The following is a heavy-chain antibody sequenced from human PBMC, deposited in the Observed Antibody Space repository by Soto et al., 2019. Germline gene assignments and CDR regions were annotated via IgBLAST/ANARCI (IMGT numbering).Heavy chain of an antibody. CDR1: GGCFRNYY. CDR2: IYYVGST. Sequence: SETLSLSCRVYGGCFRNYYWTWTRHPPGQALDWMGYIYYVGSTNFNHSLKSRITISVDTARNMFSLTLSSVTAADTDFYYWARIPVDPYMSYWFDPWGQGTLVTVSS. V-gene: IGHV4-59*01. CDR3: ARIPVDPYMSYWFDP. J-gene: IGHJ5*02. D-gene: IGHD2-15*01.